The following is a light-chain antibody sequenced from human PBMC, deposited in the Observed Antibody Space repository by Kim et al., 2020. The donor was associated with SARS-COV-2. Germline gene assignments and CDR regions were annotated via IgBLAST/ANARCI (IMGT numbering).Light chain of an antibody. CDR3: QQYHSSPRT. Sequence: SPGGRATPPLRARPTCVRKLLALYQTKPGQAPRLLIYGASSRATGIPDRFSGSGSGTDFTLTVSRLEPEDSAVYYCQQYHSSPRTFGQGTKVDIK. CDR1: PTCVRKL. V-gene: IGKV3-20*01. J-gene: IGKJ1*01. CDR2: GAS.